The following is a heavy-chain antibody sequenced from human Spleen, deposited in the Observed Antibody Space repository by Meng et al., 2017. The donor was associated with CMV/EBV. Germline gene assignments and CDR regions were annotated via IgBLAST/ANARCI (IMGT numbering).Heavy chain of an antibody. D-gene: IGHD2-2*01. Sequence: SETLSLTCTVSNGSISDHCWSWIRQPPGKGLEWIGYIYYSGSTNYNPSLESRVTISVDTSKKQFSLNLISVTAADTAVYYCASSWYCGTISCPGGMDVWGQGTTVTVSS. CDR3: ASSWYCGTISCPGGMDV. J-gene: IGHJ6*02. CDR1: NGSISDHC. V-gene: IGHV4-59*11. CDR2: IYYSGST.